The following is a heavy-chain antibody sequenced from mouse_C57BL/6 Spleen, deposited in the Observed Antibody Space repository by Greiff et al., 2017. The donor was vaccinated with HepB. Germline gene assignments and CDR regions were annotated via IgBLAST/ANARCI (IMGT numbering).Heavy chain of an antibody. CDR3: ARGSSYRYFDV. D-gene: IGHD1-1*01. J-gene: IGHJ1*03. Sequence: EVQLVESGGGLVQPGGSLSLSCAASGFTFTDYYMSWVRQPPGKALEWLGFIRNKANGYTTEYSASVKGRFTISRDNSQSILYLQMNALRAEDSATYYCARGSSYRYFDVWGTGTTVTVSS. CDR2: IRNKANGYTT. V-gene: IGHV7-3*01. CDR1: GFTFTDYY.